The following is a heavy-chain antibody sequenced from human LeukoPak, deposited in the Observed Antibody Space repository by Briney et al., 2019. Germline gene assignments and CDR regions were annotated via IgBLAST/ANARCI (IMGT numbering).Heavy chain of an antibody. CDR1: GYTFTGYY. Sequence: GASVKVSCKASGYTFTGYYMHWVRQAPGQGLEWMGWINPNSGGTNYAQKFQGRVTMTRNTSISTAYMELSSLRSEDTAVYYCARAFTMVRGSYPTSDYYMDVWGKGTTVTISS. V-gene: IGHV1-2*02. J-gene: IGHJ6*03. CDR2: INPNSGGT. D-gene: IGHD3-10*01. CDR3: ARAFTMVRGSYPTSDYYMDV.